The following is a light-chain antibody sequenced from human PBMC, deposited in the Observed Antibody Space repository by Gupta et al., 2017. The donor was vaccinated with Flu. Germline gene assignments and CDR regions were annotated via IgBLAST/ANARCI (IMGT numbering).Light chain of an antibody. J-gene: IGKJ2*01. V-gene: IGKV1-33*01. CDR2: DVA. Sequence: SSLLASIGDRGTITCQARQEIRKYLNWYQQKQGQAPNLLIYDVANWETGVTSRFSGSGDGKDVTITISSRQQEDLATYYCQQDEHLPPYTFGQGTKMEIK. CDR3: QQDEHLPPYT. CDR1: QEIRKY.